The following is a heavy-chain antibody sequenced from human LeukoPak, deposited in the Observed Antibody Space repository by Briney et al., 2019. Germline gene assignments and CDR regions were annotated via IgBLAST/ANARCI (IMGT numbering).Heavy chain of an antibody. D-gene: IGHD3-10*01. V-gene: IGHV4-30-4*08. Sequence: SETLSLTCTVSGGSISSGDYYWSWIRQPPGKGLEWIGYIYYSGSTYYNPSLKSRVTISVDKSKNQFSLKLSSVTAADTAVYYCARDITNPSGFDYWGQGTLVTVSS. CDR3: ARDITNPSGFDY. CDR2: IYYSGST. J-gene: IGHJ4*02. CDR1: GGSISSGDYY.